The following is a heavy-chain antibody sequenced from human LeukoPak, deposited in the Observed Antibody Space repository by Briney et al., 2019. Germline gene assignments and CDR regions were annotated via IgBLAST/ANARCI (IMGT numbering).Heavy chain of an antibody. J-gene: IGHJ6*02. CDR3: ATATAAGHYYYYGMDV. D-gene: IGHD6-13*01. CDR2: FDPEDGET. V-gene: IGHV1-24*01. CDR1: GYTLTELS. Sequence: GASVKVSCKVSGYTLTELSMHWVRQAPGKGLEWMGGFDPEDGETIYAQKFQGRVTMTEDTSTDTAYMELSSLRSEDTAVYYCATATAAGHYYYYGMDVWGQGTTVTVSS.